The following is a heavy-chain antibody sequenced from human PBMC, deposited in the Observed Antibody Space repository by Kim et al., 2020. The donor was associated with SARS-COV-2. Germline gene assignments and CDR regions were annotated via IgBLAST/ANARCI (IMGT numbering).Heavy chain of an antibody. CDR3: ATQSGSYGDYWYFDL. CDR2: FDPEDGET. J-gene: IGHJ2*01. Sequence: ASVKVSCKVSGYTLTELSMHWVRQAPGKGLEWMGGFDPEDGETIYAQKFQGRVTMTEDTSTDTAYMELSSLRSEVTAVYYCATQSGSYGDYWYFDLWGRGTLVTVSS. V-gene: IGHV1-24*01. D-gene: IGHD1-26*01. CDR1: GYTLTELS.